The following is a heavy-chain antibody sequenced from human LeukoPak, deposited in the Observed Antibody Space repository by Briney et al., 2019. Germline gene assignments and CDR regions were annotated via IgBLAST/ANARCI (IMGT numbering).Heavy chain of an antibody. J-gene: IGHJ6*03. Sequence: SETLSLTCTVSGGSISSSNYYWGWIRQPPGKGLEWIGTIYYSGTTYYNPSLESRVTISEGTSKNQFSLTLRSVTAADTAVYYCARQISDYYYYYMDVWGKGTTVTVSS. V-gene: IGHV4-39*01. CDR1: GGSISSSNYY. D-gene: IGHD3-10*01. CDR2: IYYSGTT. CDR3: ARQISDYYYYYMDV.